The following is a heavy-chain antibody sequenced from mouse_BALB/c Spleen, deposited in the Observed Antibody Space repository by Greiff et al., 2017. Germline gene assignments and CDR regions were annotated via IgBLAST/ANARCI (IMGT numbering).Heavy chain of an antibody. CDR3: ARKAGSSPYYYAMDY. Sequence: VQLKESGPGLVKPSQSLSLTCTVTGYSITSDYAWNWIRQFPGNKLEWMGYISYSGSTSYNPSLKSRISITRDTSKNQFFLQLNSVTTEDTATYYCARKAGSSPYYYAMDYWGQGTSVTVSS. V-gene: IGHV3-2*02. J-gene: IGHJ4*01. D-gene: IGHD1-1*01. CDR2: ISYSGST. CDR1: GYSITSDYA.